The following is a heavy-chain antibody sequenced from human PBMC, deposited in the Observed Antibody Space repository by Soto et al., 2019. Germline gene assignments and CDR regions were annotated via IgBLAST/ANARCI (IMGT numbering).Heavy chain of an antibody. CDR2: ISGGGDST. V-gene: IGHV3-23*01. CDR3: AKGFIVVVTVLRPDDAFDV. CDR1: GFTFGNYG. D-gene: IGHD2-21*02. J-gene: IGHJ3*01. Sequence: DVQLLESGGGLVQPGGSLRLSCAASGFTFGNYGINWVRQAPGKGLEWVSGISGGGDSTYYADSVKGRFTVSRDPSKNSVFLEMNTLRAEDTAVYYCAKGFIVVVTVLRPDDAFDVWGQGTLVTVSS.